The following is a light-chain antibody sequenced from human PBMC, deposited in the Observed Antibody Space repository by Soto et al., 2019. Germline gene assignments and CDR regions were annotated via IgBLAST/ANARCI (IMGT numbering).Light chain of an antibody. J-gene: IGKJ1*01. Sequence: EIEITQSPATLSLAPGERVTLSCRASESVSTNLAWYQQKAGQAPRLLIYAASTRATGIPARFSGSGSGTEFTLTISSLQSEDFAVYYCQQYSIWRTLGQGTKVDIK. CDR2: AAS. CDR1: ESVSTN. CDR3: QQYSIWRT. V-gene: IGKV3-15*01.